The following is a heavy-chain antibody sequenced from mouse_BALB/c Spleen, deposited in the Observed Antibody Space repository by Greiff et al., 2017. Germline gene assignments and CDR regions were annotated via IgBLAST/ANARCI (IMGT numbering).Heavy chain of an antibody. J-gene: IGHJ2*01. CDR2: IRNKANGYTT. Sequence: DVKLQESGGGLVQPGGSLRLSCATSGFTFTDYYMSWVRQPPGKALEWLGFIRNKANGYTTEYSASVKGRFTISRDNSQSILYLQMNTLRAEDSATYYCARRATGSYYFDYWGQGTTLTVSS. D-gene: IGHD4-1*01. V-gene: IGHV7-3*02. CDR3: ARRATGSYYFDY. CDR1: GFTFTDYY.